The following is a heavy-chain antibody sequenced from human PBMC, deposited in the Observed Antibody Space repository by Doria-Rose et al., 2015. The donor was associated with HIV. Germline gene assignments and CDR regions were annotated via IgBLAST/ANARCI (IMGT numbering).Heavy chain of an antibody. Sequence: QVTLRESGPVLVKPTGTLTLTCTVSGVSLSSPGMGVSWIRQPPGKALEWLANIFSDDERSYKTSLKSRLTISRGTSKSQVVLTMTDMDAVDTATYYCARIKSSRWYHKYYFDFWGQGTLVIVSA. V-gene: IGHV2-26*01. CDR2: IFSDDER. D-gene: IGHD6-13*01. CDR3: ARIKSSRWYHKYYFDF. J-gene: IGHJ4*02. CDR1: GVSLSSPGMG.